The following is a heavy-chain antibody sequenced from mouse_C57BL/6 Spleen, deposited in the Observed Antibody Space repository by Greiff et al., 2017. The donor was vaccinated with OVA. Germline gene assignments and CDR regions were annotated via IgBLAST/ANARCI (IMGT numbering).Heavy chain of an antibody. D-gene: IGHD2-4*01. CDR2: ISSGGSYT. V-gene: IGHV5-6*01. CDR1: GFTFSSYG. Sequence: EVMLVESGGDLVKPGGSLKLSCAASGFTFSSYGMSWVRQTPDKRLEWVATISSGGSYTYYPDSVKGRFTISRDNAKNTLYLQMSSLKSEDTDMYYCARQGDGINLDYWGQGTTLTVSS. J-gene: IGHJ2*01. CDR3: ARQGDGINLDY.